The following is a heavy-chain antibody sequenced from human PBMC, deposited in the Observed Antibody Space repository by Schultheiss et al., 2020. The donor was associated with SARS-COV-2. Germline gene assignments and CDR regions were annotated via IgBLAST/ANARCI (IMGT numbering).Heavy chain of an antibody. CDR2: IYHGGST. CDR3: ARDCGSVACPYGMDL. J-gene: IGHJ6*02. CDR1: GVSITSHMW. Sequence: SETLSLTCAVSGVSITSHMWWTWVRQPPGKGLEWIGEIYHGGSTNYNPSLKSRVSISVDTSKNQFSLKLTSVTAADTAVYYCARDCGSVACPYGMDLWGQGTTVTVSS. D-gene: IGHD2-21*01. V-gene: IGHV4-4*02.